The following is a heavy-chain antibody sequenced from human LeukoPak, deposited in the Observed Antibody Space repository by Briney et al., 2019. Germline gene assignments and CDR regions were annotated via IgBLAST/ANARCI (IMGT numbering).Heavy chain of an antibody. CDR3: AREGVLAAADY. J-gene: IGHJ4*02. CDR2: IKQDGSEK. D-gene: IGHD2-2*01. V-gene: IGHV3-7*01. Sequence: GGSLRLSCAASGFTFSSYWMSWVRQAPGKGLEWVANIKQDGSEKYYVDSVKGRLSISRDNTKSSLYLQMNSLRAEDTAVYFCAREGVLAAADYWGQGTLVTVSS. CDR1: GFTFSSYW.